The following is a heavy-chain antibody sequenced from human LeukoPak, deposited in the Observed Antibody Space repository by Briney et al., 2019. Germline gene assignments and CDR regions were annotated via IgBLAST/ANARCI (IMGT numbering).Heavy chain of an antibody. CDR1: GFTFSNAW. D-gene: IGHD6-19*01. CDR2: IKSKTDGGTT. J-gene: IGHJ2*01. Sequence: PGGSLRLSCAASGFTFSNAWMSWVRQAPGKGLEWVGRIKSKTDGGTTDYAAPVKGRFTISRDDSKNTLYLQMNSLKTEDTAVYYCHHTRMAVAGTWYFDLWGRGTLVTVSS. CDR3: HHTRMAVAGTWYFDL. V-gene: IGHV3-15*01.